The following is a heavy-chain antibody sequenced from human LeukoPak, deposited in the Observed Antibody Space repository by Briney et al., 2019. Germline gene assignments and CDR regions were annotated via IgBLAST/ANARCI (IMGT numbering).Heavy chain of an antibody. D-gene: IGHD1-26*01. CDR1: GFTFTSFT. CDR3: AKAESGSYSSPFDY. V-gene: IGHV3-23*01. Sequence: GGSLRLSCAASGFTFTSFTMSWVRQAPGKGLEWVSAISGSGGSTYYADSVKGRFTISRDNYKNTLYLQMNSLRAEDTAVYYCAKAESGSYSSPFDYWGQGTLVTVSS. J-gene: IGHJ4*02. CDR2: ISGSGGST.